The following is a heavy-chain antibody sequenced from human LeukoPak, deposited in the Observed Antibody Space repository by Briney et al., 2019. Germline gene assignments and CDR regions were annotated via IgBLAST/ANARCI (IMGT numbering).Heavy chain of an antibody. CDR2: INTNTGSP. J-gene: IGHJ3*02. Sequence: ASVKVSCKASGYTFTSYAMNWVRQAPGQGLEWMGWINTNTGSPAYAQGFTGRFVFSLDTSVSTAYLQISSLKAEDTAVYYCARDHYLSLLGLRAFDIWGQGTMVTVSS. D-gene: IGHD7-27*01. CDR3: ARDHYLSLLGLRAFDI. CDR1: GYTFTSYA. V-gene: IGHV7-4-1*02.